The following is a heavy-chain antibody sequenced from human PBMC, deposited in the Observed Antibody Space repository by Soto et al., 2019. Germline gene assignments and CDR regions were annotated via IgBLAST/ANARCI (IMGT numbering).Heavy chain of an antibody. CDR3: AKGSPVVAAVDWFDP. Sequence: EVQLLESGGGLVQPGGSLRLSCAASGFTFADYAMTWVRQARGKGLEWVSAISGSGGSTYYADSVKGRFTISRDNSKNTLYLQMNSLRAEDTAVYYCAKGSPVVAAVDWFDPWGQGTLVTVSS. J-gene: IGHJ5*02. V-gene: IGHV3-23*01. CDR2: ISGSGGST. CDR1: GFTFADYA. D-gene: IGHD2-15*01.